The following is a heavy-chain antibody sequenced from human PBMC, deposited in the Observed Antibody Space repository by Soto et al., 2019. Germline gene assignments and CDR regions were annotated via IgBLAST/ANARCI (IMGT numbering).Heavy chain of an antibody. CDR2: FDPEDGET. CDR1: GYTLTELS. Sequence: ASVKVSCKVSGYTLTELSMHWVRQAPGKGLEWMGGFDPEDGETIYAQKFQGRVTMTEDTSTDTAYMELSSLRSEDTAVYYCATGWHSSSWYYFDYWGQGTLVTVSS. J-gene: IGHJ4*02. CDR3: ATGWHSSSWYYFDY. D-gene: IGHD6-13*01. V-gene: IGHV1-24*01.